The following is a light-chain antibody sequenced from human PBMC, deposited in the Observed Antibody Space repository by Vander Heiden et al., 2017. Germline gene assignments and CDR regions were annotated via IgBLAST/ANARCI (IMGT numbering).Light chain of an antibody. CDR2: EVT. CDR3: CSYTGSSTPFI. V-gene: IGLV2-14*01. CDR1: SSDVGSYNF. J-gene: IGLJ2*01. Sequence: QSALTQPAYVQGSPGPTISHPCSGSSSDVGSYNFASWYQQHPGKAPKVMIYEVTNRPSEVSNRFSGSKSGNTAALTISGLQAEDEADYYCCSYTGSSTPFIFGGGTRLTVL.